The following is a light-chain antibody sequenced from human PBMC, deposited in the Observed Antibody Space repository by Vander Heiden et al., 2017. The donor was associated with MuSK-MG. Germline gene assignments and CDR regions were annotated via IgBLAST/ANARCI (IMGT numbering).Light chain of an antibody. V-gene: IGLV1-44*01. Sequence: QSVLTQPPSASGTPRQRVTISCSGSSSNIGSNTVNWYQQLPGTAPKLLIYSNNQRPSGVPDRFSGSKSGTSASLAISGLQSEDEADYYCAAWDDSLNGVVFGGGTKLTVL. CDR3: AAWDDSLNGVV. J-gene: IGLJ2*01. CDR2: SNN. CDR1: SSNIGSNT.